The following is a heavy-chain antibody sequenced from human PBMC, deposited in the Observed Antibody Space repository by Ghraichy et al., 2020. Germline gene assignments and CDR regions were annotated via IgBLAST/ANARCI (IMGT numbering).Heavy chain of an antibody. CDR3: ARLLSSDIVVVPAATQKKTYYYYMDV. Sequence: ASVKVSCKASGYTFTSYGISWVRQAPGQGLEWMGWISAYNGNTNYAQKLQGRVTMTTDTSTSTAYMELRSLRSDDTAVYYCARLLSSDIVVVPAATQKKTYYYYMDVWGKGTTVTVSS. D-gene: IGHD2-2*01. V-gene: IGHV1-18*04. CDR1: GYTFTSYG. J-gene: IGHJ6*03. CDR2: ISAYNGNT.